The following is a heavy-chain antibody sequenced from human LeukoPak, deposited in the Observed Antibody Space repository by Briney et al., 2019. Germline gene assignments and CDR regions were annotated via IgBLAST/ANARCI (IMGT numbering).Heavy chain of an antibody. CDR1: GGTFSSYA. CDR2: ITPMFGTA. Sequence: ASVKVSCKASGGTFSSYAISWVRQAPGQGLEWMGGITPMFGTANYAQKFQGRVTITADESTSTAYMELSSLRSEDTAVYYCARGWGHDTSGYFFGYWGQGTLVTVSS. J-gene: IGHJ4*02. CDR3: ARGWGHDTSGYFFGY. D-gene: IGHD3-22*01. V-gene: IGHV1-69*13.